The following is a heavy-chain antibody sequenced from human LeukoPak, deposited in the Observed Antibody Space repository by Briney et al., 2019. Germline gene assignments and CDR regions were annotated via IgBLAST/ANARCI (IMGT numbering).Heavy chain of an antibody. V-gene: IGHV3-30-3*01. D-gene: IGHD3-10*01. Sequence: PGGSLRLSCAASGFTFSSYAMHWVRQAPGKGLEWVAVISYDGSNKYYADSVKGRFTISRDNAKNSLYLQMNSLRAEDTAVYYCARDSITMIRGVSHRDDAFDIWGQGTMVTVSS. CDR2: ISYDGSNK. J-gene: IGHJ3*02. CDR1: GFTFSSYA. CDR3: ARDSITMIRGVSHRDDAFDI.